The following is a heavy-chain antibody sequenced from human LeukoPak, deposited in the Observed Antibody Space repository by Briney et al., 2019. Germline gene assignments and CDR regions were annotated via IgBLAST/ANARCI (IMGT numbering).Heavy chain of an antibody. CDR2: IYPSGTT. J-gene: IGHJ4*02. CDR1: GYSISSGYY. D-gene: IGHD1-26*01. Sequence: SETLSLTCTVSGYSISSGYYWGWIRQPPGKGLEWIGNIYPSGTTYYNPSLKSRLTISIDTSKNQFSLRLSSVTAADTAMYFCAKSGGYGLIDYWGQGTLVTISS. CDR3: AKSGGYGLIDY. V-gene: IGHV4-38-2*02.